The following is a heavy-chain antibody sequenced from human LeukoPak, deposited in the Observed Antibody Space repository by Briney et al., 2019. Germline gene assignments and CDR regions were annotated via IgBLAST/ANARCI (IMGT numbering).Heavy chain of an antibody. CDR1: GGSISSGGYY. CDR2: SYLCGST. J-gene: IGHJ4*02. Sequence: PSQTLSLTCTVSGGSISSGGYYWSWIPQHPGQDLEWIGYSYLCGSTYYNPSLKSRITISVDTSKTQFSLKLSSVTAADTAVYYCARVVPGPYYFYYWGQGTLVTVSS. CDR3: ARVVPGPYYFYY. V-gene: IGHV4-31*03. D-gene: IGHD2-2*01.